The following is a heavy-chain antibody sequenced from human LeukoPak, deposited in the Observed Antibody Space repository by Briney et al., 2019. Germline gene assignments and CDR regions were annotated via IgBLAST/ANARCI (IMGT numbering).Heavy chain of an antibody. D-gene: IGHD5-18*01. Sequence: AGGSLRLSCAASGFTFSSYSMNWVRQAPGKGLEWVSSISSSSSYIYYADSVKGRFTISRDNAKNSLYLQMNSLRAEDTAVYYCARDWRGYSYMDVWGKGTTVTISS. CDR3: ARDWRGYSYMDV. V-gene: IGHV3-21*01. CDR1: GFTFSSYS. CDR2: ISSSSSYI. J-gene: IGHJ6*03.